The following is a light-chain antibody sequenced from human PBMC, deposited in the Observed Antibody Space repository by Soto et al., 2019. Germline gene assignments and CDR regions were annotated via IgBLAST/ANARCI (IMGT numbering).Light chain of an antibody. CDR3: SSYAASDSFVV. J-gene: IGLJ2*01. CDR2: EVY. Sequence: QSVLTQPTSASGSPGQSVTISCTGTSSDVGGYNYVSWYQHHPDKAPKLIIYEVYKRPSGVPDRFSGSKSGNTASLTVSGLQAEDEAEYYCSSYAASDSFVVFGGGTKLTVL. V-gene: IGLV2-8*01. CDR1: SSDVGGYNY.